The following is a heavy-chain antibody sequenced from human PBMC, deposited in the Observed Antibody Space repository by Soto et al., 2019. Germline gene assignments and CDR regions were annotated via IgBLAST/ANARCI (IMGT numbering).Heavy chain of an antibody. CDR3: ARESSSPNYYYYGMDV. J-gene: IGHJ6*02. Sequence: QVQLVQSGAEVKKPGSSVKVSCRASGGTFSSYAVRWVRQAPGQGLEWMGVIIPLLNTPKYVEKFQGRVTITADASATTAYLELSSLTSEDTAVYYCARESSSPNYYYYGMDVWGQGTTVTVSS. CDR1: GGTFSSYA. V-gene: IGHV1-69*01. D-gene: IGHD6-6*01. CDR2: IIPLLNTP.